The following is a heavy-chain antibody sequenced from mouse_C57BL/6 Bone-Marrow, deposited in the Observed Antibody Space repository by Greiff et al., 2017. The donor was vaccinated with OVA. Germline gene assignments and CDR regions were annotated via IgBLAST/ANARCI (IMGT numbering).Heavy chain of an antibody. CDR1: GFNIKDDY. CDR3: TTDYPSWFAY. CDR2: IDPENGDT. V-gene: IGHV14-4*01. D-gene: IGHD5-5*01. Sequence: VQLQQSGAELVRPGASVKLSCTASGFNIKDDYMHWVKQRPEQGLEWIGCIDPENGDTEYASKFQGKATITADTSSNTAYLQLSSLTSEDTAVYYCTTDYPSWFAYWGQGTLVTVSA. J-gene: IGHJ3*01.